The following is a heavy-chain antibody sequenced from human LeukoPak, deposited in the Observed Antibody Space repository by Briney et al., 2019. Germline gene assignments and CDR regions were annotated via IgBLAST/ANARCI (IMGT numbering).Heavy chain of an antibody. Sequence: SETLSLTCTVSGGSISSYYWSWIRQPPGKGLEWIGYIYYSGSTNHNPSLKSRVTISVDTSKNQFSLKLSSVTAADTAVYYCARRPEWGYFDYWGQGTLVTVSS. D-gene: IGHD3-16*01. J-gene: IGHJ4*02. CDR3: ARRPEWGYFDY. CDR2: IYYSGST. CDR1: GGSISSYY. V-gene: IGHV4-59*01.